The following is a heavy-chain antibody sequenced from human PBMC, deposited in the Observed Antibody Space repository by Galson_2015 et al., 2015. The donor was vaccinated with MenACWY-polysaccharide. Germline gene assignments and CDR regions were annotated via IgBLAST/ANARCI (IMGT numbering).Heavy chain of an antibody. CDR2: INPNSGGT. CDR1: GYTFTGYY. V-gene: IGHV1-2*02. D-gene: IGHD3-3*01. J-gene: IGHJ6*02. Sequence: SVKVSCKASGYTFTGYYMHWVRQAPGQGLEWMGWINPNSGGTNYAQKFQGRVTMTRDTSISTAYMELSRLRSDDTAVYYCARVPGSGYYTYYYYGMDVWGQGTTVTVSS. CDR3: ARVPGSGYYTYYYYGMDV.